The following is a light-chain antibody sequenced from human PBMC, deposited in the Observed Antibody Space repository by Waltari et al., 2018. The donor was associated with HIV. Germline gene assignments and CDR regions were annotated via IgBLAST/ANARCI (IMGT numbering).Light chain of an antibody. CDR3: SSYTSSSTPYV. CDR2: EVS. CDR1: SSDVGGYNY. V-gene: IGLV2-14*01. J-gene: IGLJ1*01. Sequence: QSALTQPASVSGSPGQSITISCTGTSSDVGGYNYVSWYQQNPGKAPKLRIYEVSNRPSGVSNRVSGSKSGNTASLTISGLQAEDEADYYCSSYTSSSTPYVFGTGTKVTVL.